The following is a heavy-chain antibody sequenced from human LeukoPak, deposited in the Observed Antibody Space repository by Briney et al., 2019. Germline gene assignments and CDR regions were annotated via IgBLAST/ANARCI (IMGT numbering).Heavy chain of an antibody. CDR2: ISWNSGSI. D-gene: IGHD6-19*01. CDR1: GFTFDDYA. Sequence: GGSLRLSCAASGFTFDDYAMHWVRQAPGKGLEWVSGISWNSGSIGYADSVKGRFTISRDNAKNSLYLQMNSLRAEDTALYYCAKELYSSGWYWGQGTQVTVSS. CDR3: AKELYSSGWY. J-gene: IGHJ4*02. V-gene: IGHV3-9*01.